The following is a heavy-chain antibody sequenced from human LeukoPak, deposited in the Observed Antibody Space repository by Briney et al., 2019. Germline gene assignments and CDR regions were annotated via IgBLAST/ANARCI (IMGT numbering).Heavy chain of an antibody. Sequence: GGSLRLSCAASGFTFSSYAMHWVRQAPGKGPEWVAVISYDGSNKYYADSVKGRSTISRDNSKNTLYLQMNSLRAEDTAVYYCARQWVTYYYDSSGYRPLDYWGQGTLVTVSP. D-gene: IGHD3-22*01. CDR1: GFTFSSYA. J-gene: IGHJ4*02. V-gene: IGHV3-30-3*01. CDR3: ARQWVTYYYDSSGYRPLDY. CDR2: ISYDGSNK.